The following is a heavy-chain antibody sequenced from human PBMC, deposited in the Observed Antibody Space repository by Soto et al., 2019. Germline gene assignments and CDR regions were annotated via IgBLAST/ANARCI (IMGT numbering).Heavy chain of an antibody. CDR3: AGGIAAADPSYYYYSGMDV. CDR2: IIPIFGTA. J-gene: IGHJ6*02. D-gene: IGHD6-13*01. CDR1: GGTFSSYA. V-gene: IGHV1-69*01. Sequence: QVQLVQSGAEVKKPGSSVKVSCKASGGTFSSYAISWVRQAPGQGLEWMGGIIPIFGTANYAQKFQGRVTITADESTSTAYMELSSLRSEDTAVYYCAGGIAAADPSYYYYSGMDVWGQGTTVTVSS.